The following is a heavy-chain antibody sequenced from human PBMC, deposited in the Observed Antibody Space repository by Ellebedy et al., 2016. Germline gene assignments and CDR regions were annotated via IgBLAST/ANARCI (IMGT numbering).Heavy chain of an antibody. CDR3: ARGVGGTSLNWFDP. D-gene: IGHD3-16*01. V-gene: IGHV3-48*02. CDR2: INSGSSNI. Sequence: GGSLRLSXAASGFTFSDYSLNWVRQAPGKGLEWISHINSGSSNIYYVDSVKGRFTISRDNAQNSVYLQMNSLTDEDTAVYYCARGVGGTSLNWFDPWGQGTLVTVSS. CDR1: GFTFSDYS. J-gene: IGHJ5*02.